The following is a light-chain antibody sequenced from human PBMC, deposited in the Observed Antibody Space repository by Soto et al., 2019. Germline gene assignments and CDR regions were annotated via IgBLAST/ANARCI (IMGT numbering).Light chain of an antibody. CDR2: DAF. J-gene: IGKJ4*01. V-gene: IGKV3-11*01. CDR1: QSIGNS. Sequence: TVLTQSPATLSLSPGERATLSCKASQSIGNSLGWFQQKPGQAPRLLIDDAFNRATGIPARFTGSGSGSDFTLTISSLEPEDFGVYYCRQRYNWPLTFGGGTK. CDR3: RQRYNWPLT.